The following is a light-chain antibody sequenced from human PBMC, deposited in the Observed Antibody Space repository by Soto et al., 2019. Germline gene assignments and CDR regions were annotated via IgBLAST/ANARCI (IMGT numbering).Light chain of an antibody. V-gene: IGKV3-20*01. Sequence: EIVLTQSPGTLSLSPGEKATLSCRASQSLNSIYLAWYQQKPGQAPRLLIYAASSRAAGIPDRFSGSGSGTDFTLDISRLEPEDFAVYYCQEYENTPGTFGRGTRLEIK. CDR1: QSLNSIY. CDR2: AAS. CDR3: QEYENTPGT. J-gene: IGKJ5*01.